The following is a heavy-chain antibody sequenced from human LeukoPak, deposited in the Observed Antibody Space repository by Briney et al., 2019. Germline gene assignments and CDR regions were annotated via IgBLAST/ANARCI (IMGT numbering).Heavy chain of an antibody. CDR2: ISWNSDSI. Sequence: GRSLRLSCAASGFTFDDYAMHWVRQAPGKGLEWVSGISWNSDSIGYADSVKGRFTISRYNARNSVYLQMNSLRAEDTALYYCAKDIGATGRGLRSYYYYGMDVWGQGTTVTVSS. V-gene: IGHV3-9*01. J-gene: IGHJ6*02. CDR3: AKDIGATGRGLRSYYYYGMDV. D-gene: IGHD3-10*01. CDR1: GFTFDDYA.